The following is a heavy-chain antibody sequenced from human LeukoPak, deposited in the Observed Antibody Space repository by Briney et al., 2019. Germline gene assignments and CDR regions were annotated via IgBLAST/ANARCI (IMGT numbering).Heavy chain of an antibody. CDR1: GGSISSYY. CDR2: IYYSGST. Sequence: SETLSLTCTVSGGSISSYYWSWIRQPPGKGREWIGYIYYSGSTNYNPSLKSRVTISVDTSKNQFSLNLSSVTAADTAVYYCARVRGYYDSSGYDYWGQGTLVTVSS. J-gene: IGHJ4*02. D-gene: IGHD3-22*01. CDR3: ARVRGYYDSSGYDY. V-gene: IGHV4-59*01.